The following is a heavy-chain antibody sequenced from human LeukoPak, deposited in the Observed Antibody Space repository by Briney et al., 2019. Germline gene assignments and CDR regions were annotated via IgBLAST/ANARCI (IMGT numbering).Heavy chain of an antibody. Sequence: SQTLSLTCTVSGGSISSGTYYWTWIRQPAGKGLEWIGRIYSTGSTNYNPSLKSRVTMSTDTSKNQFSLKLSSVTAADTAVYYCARVTTGGYYNCWGQGTLVTVSS. D-gene: IGHD3-22*01. J-gene: IGHJ4*02. CDR3: ARVTTGGYYNC. CDR2: IYSTGST. CDR1: GGSISSGTYY. V-gene: IGHV4-61*02.